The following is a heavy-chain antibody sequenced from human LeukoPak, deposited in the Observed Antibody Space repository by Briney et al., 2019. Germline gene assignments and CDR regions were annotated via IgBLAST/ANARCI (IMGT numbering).Heavy chain of an antibody. J-gene: IGHJ6*02. CDR3: ARGAGINYYGSGSYYSHYYYGMDV. V-gene: IGHV4-59*01. D-gene: IGHD3-10*01. CDR1: GGSISSYY. CDR2: IYYSGST. Sequence: SETLSLTCTVSGGSISSYYWSWIRQPPGKGLEWIGYIYYSGSTNYNPSLKSRVTISVDTSKNQFSLKLSSVTAADTAVYYCARGAGINYYGSGSYYSHYYYGMDVWGQGTTVTVSS.